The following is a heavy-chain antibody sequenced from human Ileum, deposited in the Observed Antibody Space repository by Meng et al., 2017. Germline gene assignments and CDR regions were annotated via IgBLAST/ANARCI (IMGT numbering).Heavy chain of an antibody. V-gene: IGHV4-34*01. CDR3: ARKFTMVRGIYNWFDP. Sequence: VQVQQLGAGLLKPSETLSLTRAVDVGSFSGYYWSWIRQPPGKGLEWIVEINHSGSTNYNPSLKRRVTISVDTSKNQFSLKLSSVTASDTAVYYCARKFTMVRGIYNWFDPWGQGTLVTVSS. D-gene: IGHD3-10*01. CDR2: INHSGST. CDR1: VGSFSGYY. J-gene: IGHJ5*02.